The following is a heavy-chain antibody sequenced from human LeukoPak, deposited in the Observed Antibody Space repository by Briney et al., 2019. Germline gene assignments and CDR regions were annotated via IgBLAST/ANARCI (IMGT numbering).Heavy chain of an antibody. D-gene: IGHD4-23*01. CDR2: INSDGSST. CDR1: GFTFSDYN. CDR3: ARDPSPVGLGH. Sequence: GGSLRLSCAAFGFTFSDYNMRWIRQAPGKGLVWVSRINSDGSSTSYADSVKGRFTISRDNAKNTLYLQMNSLRAEDTAVYYCARDPSPVGLGHWGQGTLVTVSS. V-gene: IGHV3-74*01. J-gene: IGHJ5*02.